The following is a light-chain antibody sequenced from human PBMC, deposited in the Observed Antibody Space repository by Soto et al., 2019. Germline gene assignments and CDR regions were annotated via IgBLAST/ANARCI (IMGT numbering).Light chain of an antibody. J-gene: IGKJ1*01. V-gene: IGKV3-20*01. CDR3: QDYGTSRT. CDR2: DTS. CDR1: QSVGGIY. Sequence: EVVLTQSPGTLSLSPGERVTLSCRASQSVGGIYLAWYQQKPGQAPRVLIYDTSIRATGIPDRFSGSGSGTDFTLTISRLEADDFAVYYCQDYGTSRTFGQGTKVEIK.